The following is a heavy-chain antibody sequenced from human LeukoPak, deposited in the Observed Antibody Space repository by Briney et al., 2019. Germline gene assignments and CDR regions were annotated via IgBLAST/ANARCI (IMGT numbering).Heavy chain of an antibody. Sequence: ASVKVSCKTSGYTFTGYYVHWVRQAPGQGLEWMGWINPKSGATKYGQKFQGRVAMTRDRPTSTAYMELSRLISDDTAVYFCARTHYYDSSGYNFDYWGQGTLVTVSS. CDR2: INPKSGAT. V-gene: IGHV1-2*02. CDR3: ARTHYYDSSGYNFDY. CDR1: GYTFTGYY. D-gene: IGHD3-22*01. J-gene: IGHJ4*02.